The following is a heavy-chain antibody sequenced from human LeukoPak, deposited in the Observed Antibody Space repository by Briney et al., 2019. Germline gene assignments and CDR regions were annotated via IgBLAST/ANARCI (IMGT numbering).Heavy chain of an antibody. CDR3: AGINDYGDPTGAFDI. CDR1: GFAFSTYS. V-gene: IGHV3-21*01. J-gene: IGHJ3*02. D-gene: IGHD4-17*01. CDR2: ISSSSSYI. Sequence: GGSLRLSCAASGFAFSTYSMNWVRQAPGKGLEWVSSISSSSSYIHYADSVKGRFTISRDNAKNSLFLQMNSLRAEDTAVYYCAGINDYGDPTGAFDIWGQGTMVTVSS.